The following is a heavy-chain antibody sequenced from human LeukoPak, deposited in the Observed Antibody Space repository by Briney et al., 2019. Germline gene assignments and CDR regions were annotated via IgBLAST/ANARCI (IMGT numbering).Heavy chain of an antibody. J-gene: IGHJ4*02. D-gene: IGHD3-9*01. CDR2: VSSSSSYI. CDR1: GFTFSSYS. CDR3: ARARLRYFDWLSGFDY. Sequence: GGSLRLSCAASGFTFSSYSMNWVRQAPGKGLEWVSSVSSSSSYIYYADSVKGRFTISRDNAKNSLYLQMNSLRAEDTAVYYCARARLRYFDWLSGFDYWGQGTLVTVSS. V-gene: IGHV3-21*01.